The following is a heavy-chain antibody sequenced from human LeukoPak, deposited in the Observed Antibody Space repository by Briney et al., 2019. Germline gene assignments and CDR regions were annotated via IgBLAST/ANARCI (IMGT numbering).Heavy chain of an antibody. CDR2: IYHSGST. J-gene: IGHJ6*03. CDR3: ATGSGSHYYYMDV. V-gene: IGHV4-4*02. D-gene: IGHD6-19*01. CDR1: GGSISSSNW. Sequence: SETLSLTCAVSGGSISSSNWWSWVRQPPGKGLEWIGEIYHSGSTNYNPSLKSRVTISVDKSKNQFCLKLSSVTAADTAVYYCATGSGSHYYYMDVWGKGTTVTVSS.